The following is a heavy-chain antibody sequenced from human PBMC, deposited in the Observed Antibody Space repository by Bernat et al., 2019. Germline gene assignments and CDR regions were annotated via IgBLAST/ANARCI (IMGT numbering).Heavy chain of an antibody. D-gene: IGHD6-6*01. CDR2: IKQDGSEK. CDR1: GFTFSSYW. V-gene: IGHV3-7*03. Sequence: EVQLVESGGGLVQPGGSLRLSCAASGFTFSSYWMSWVRQAPGKGLEWVANIKQDGSEKYYVDSVKGRFTISRDNAKNSLYLQMNSLRAEDTAVYYCARDPPYSSSSMDVWGKGTTVTVSS. J-gene: IGHJ6*03. CDR3: ARDPPYSSSSMDV.